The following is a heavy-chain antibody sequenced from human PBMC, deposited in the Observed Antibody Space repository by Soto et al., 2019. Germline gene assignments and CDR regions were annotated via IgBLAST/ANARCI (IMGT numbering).Heavy chain of an antibody. D-gene: IGHD1-26*01. CDR1: GFTFSSYG. CDR2: IWYDGSNK. Sequence: QVQLVESGGGVVQPGRSLRLSCAASGFTFSSYGMHCVRQAPGKGLEWVAVIWYDGSNKYYADSVKGRFTISRDNSKNTLYLQMNSLRAEDTAVYYCARDSYGVDYWGQGTLVTVSS. CDR3: ARDSYGVDY. V-gene: IGHV3-33*01. J-gene: IGHJ4*02.